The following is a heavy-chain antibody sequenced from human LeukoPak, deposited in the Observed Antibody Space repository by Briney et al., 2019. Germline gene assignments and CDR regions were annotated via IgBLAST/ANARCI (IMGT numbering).Heavy chain of an antibody. Sequence: SETLSLTCTVSGGSIRSGGYYWSWIRQTPGKGLEWIGYIYYTGSTRYTPSLKSRLVVSIDTSNNQFSLKLSSVTAADAAVYYCARGITSRPSWFDPWGQGTPVTVSS. CDR2: IYYTGST. CDR1: GGSIRSGGYY. J-gene: IGHJ5*02. V-gene: IGHV4-31*03. D-gene: IGHD6-6*01. CDR3: ARGITSRPSWFDP.